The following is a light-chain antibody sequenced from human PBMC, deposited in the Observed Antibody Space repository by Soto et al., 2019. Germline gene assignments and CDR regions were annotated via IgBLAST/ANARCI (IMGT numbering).Light chain of an antibody. J-gene: IGKJ1*01. CDR3: QQYETYSWT. V-gene: IGKV1-5*03. Sequence: MTQSPATLSASVGDRVTITCRASQNINTWLAWYQQKPGKGPILLIYRASRLESGVPSRFSGSGSGTEFALTISSLQPADFATYYCQQYETYSWTFGQGTKVDIK. CDR1: QNINTW. CDR2: RAS.